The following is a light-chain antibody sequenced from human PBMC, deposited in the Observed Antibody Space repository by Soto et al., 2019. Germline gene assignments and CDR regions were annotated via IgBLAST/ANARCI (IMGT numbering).Light chain of an antibody. Sequence: QSALTQPPSASGSLGQSVTISCTGTSSDVGGYNYVSWYQQHPGKAPKLMIYDVSQRPSGVPDRFASSKSGNTASLTVSGLQDEDEADYYCSSYAGSNNLVFGTGTKVTVL. CDR1: SSDVGGYNY. J-gene: IGLJ1*01. V-gene: IGLV2-8*01. CDR2: DVS. CDR3: SSYAGSNNLV.